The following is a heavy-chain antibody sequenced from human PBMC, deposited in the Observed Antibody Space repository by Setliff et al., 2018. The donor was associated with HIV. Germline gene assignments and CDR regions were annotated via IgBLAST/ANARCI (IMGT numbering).Heavy chain of an antibody. V-gene: IGHV1-8*01. CDR2: MNLNSGNT. J-gene: IGHJ6*02. D-gene: IGHD6-13*01. Sequence: ASVKVSCKASGHTFTSYDINWVRQATGRGLEWMGWMNLNSGNTGYAQKFQGRVTMTRNTSISTAYMELSSLRSEDSAVYYCASSWSRVPYYGLDVWGQGTTVTVS. CDR3: ASSWSRVPYYGLDV. CDR1: GHTFTSYD.